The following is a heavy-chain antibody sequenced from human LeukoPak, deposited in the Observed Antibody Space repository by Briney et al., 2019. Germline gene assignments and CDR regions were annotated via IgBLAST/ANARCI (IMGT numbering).Heavy chain of an antibody. CDR1: GFTFITYA. J-gene: IGHJ4*02. D-gene: IGHD6-19*01. CDR2: ISGSDGTT. CDR3: AKRKDSSGWSPFDY. V-gene: IGHV3-23*01. Sequence: GGSLRLSCAASGFTFITYAMSWVRQAPGKGLEWVSTISGSDGTTYYADSVKGRFIISRDNSKDTLYWQMDSLRAEDTAVYYCAKRKDSSGWSPFDYWGQGTLVTVSS.